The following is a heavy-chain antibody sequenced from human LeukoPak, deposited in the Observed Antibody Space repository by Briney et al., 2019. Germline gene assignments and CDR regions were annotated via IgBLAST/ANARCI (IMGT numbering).Heavy chain of an antibody. Sequence: SETLSLTCTVSGGFISSYYWSWIRQPPGKGLEWIGYIHYSGNTNYNPSLKSRVTISVDTSKNQFSLKLSSVTAADTAVYYCARLRNDSSGYYYVHWYFDLWGRGTLVTVSS. V-gene: IGHV4-59*01. D-gene: IGHD3-22*01. CDR1: GGFISSYY. CDR3: ARLRNDSSGYYYVHWYFDL. J-gene: IGHJ2*01. CDR2: IHYSGNT.